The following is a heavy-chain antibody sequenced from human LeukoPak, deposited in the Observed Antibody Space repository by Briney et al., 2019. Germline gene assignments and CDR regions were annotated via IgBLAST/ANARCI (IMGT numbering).Heavy chain of an antibody. Sequence: PSETLSLTCTVSGGSISSYYWSWLRQPPGKGLEWIGYIYYSGTTNYNPSLKSRVTISVDTSKNQFSLKLSSVTAAGTAVYYCARGVYIAAAQYGYWGQGTLVTVSS. D-gene: IGHD6-13*01. V-gene: IGHV4-59*01. CDR1: GGSISSYY. CDR2: IYYSGTT. CDR3: ARGVYIAAAQYGY. J-gene: IGHJ4*02.